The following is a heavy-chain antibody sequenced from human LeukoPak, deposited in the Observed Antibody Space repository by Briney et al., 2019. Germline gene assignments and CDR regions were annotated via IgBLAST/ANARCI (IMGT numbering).Heavy chain of an antibody. D-gene: IGHD3-3*01. J-gene: IGHJ4*02. CDR3: ARHTPGGDPLRFLSP. CDR2: IYYSGST. Sequence: SETLSLTCTVSGGSISSYYWSWVRQPPGKGLEWIGYIYYSGSTNYNPSLKSRVTISVDTSKNQFSLKLSSVTAADTAVYYCARHTPGGDPLRFLSPWGQGALVTVSS. CDR1: GGSISSYY. V-gene: IGHV4-59*08.